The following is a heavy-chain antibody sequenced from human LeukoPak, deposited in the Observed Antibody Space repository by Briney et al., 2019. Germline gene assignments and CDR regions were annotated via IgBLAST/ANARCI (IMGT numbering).Heavy chain of an antibody. Sequence: GGSLRLSCVGSQFTFNTHWMSWVRQAPGKGLELVANIKQDGSDEYYVDSVKGQFTISRENAKNSLFLQMNSLRVDDTAVYYCARVLAGRCNGSPCYPVFDFWGQGTLVTVSS. CDR2: IKQDGSDE. CDR1: QFTFNTHW. CDR3: ARVLAGRCNGSPCYPVFDF. V-gene: IGHV3-7*01. J-gene: IGHJ4*02. D-gene: IGHD2-15*01.